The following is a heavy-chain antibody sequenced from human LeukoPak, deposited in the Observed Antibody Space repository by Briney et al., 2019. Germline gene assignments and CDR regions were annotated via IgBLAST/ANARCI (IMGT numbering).Heavy chain of an antibody. J-gene: IGHJ5*02. CDR3: ARKYGSGSYPNWFDP. Sequence: SETLSLTCAVYGGSFSGYYWSWIRQPPGKGLEWIGEINHSRSTNYNPSLKSRVTISVDTSKNQFSLKLSSVTAADTAVYYCARKYGSGSYPNWFDPWGRGTLVTVSS. CDR1: GGSFSGYY. CDR2: INHSRST. D-gene: IGHD3-10*01. V-gene: IGHV4-34*01.